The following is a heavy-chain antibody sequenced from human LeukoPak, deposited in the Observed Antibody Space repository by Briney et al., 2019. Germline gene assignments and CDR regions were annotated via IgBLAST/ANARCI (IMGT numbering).Heavy chain of an antibody. V-gene: IGHV1-46*01. Sequence: ASVKVSCKASGYTFTSYYMHWVRQAPGQGLEWMGIINPSGGSTSYAQKFQGRVTMTRDTSTSTVYMEVSSLRSEDTAVYYCARGVLLAVAGRAGWFDPWGQGTLVTVSS. CDR2: INPSGGST. J-gene: IGHJ5*02. CDR1: GYTFTSYY. CDR3: ARGVLLAVAGRAGWFDP. D-gene: IGHD6-19*01.